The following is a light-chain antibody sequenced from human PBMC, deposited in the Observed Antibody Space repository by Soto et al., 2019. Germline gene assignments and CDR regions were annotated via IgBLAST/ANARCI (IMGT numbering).Light chain of an antibody. J-gene: IGKJ1*01. CDR1: HSISNN. CDR3: QQSYSSPRT. CDR2: TAS. V-gene: IGKV1-39*01. Sequence: DIQMTQSPTSLSASVGDRVTITCRASHSISNNLNWYQQKPGKAPNLLIYTASSLQSGVPSRFSGSGSGTDFTLTISSLQPEDFATYYCQQSYSSPRTFGQGTKVEIK.